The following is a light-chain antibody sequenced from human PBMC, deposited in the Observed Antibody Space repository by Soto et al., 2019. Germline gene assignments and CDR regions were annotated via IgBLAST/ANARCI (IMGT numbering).Light chain of an antibody. V-gene: IGLV2-14*01. CDR1: SSDIGGHKY. CDR3: SSYTSSTTPVV. Sequence: QSVLTQPASVSGSPGQSITISCTGTSSDIGGHKYVSWYQQHPDKAPKVLIFEVSNRPSGISNRFSGSKSGNTASLTISGLQAEDEADYYCSSYTSSTTPVVFGGGTKLTVL. J-gene: IGLJ2*01. CDR2: EVS.